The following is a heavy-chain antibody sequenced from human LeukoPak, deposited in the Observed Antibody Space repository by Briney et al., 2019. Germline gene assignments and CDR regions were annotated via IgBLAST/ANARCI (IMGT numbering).Heavy chain of an antibody. D-gene: IGHD3-16*01. V-gene: IGHV4-34*01. CDR2: INHSGST. J-gene: IGHJ6*02. CDR1: GGSFSGYY. Sequence: SETLSLTCAVYGGSFSGYYWSWIRQPPGKGLEWIGEINHSGSTNYNPSLKSRVTISVDTSKNQFSLKLSSVTAADTAVYYCAGQGGKGDDYYGMDVWGQGTTVTVSS. CDR3: AGQGGKGDDYYGMDV.